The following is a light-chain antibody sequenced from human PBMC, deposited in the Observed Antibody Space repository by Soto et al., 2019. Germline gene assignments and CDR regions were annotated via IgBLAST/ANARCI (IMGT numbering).Light chain of an antibody. CDR1: SNDVGYYNY. J-gene: IGLJ3*02. CDR2: DVN. Sequence: QSALSQPASVSGSPGQSITISCTGTSNDVGYYNYVSWYQQNPGKAPKLMLYDVNKRPSGVPDRFSGSKSGNTASLTVSGLQAEDEADYYCSSYAGGNNWVFGGGTKLTVL. CDR3: SSYAGGNNWV. V-gene: IGLV2-8*01.